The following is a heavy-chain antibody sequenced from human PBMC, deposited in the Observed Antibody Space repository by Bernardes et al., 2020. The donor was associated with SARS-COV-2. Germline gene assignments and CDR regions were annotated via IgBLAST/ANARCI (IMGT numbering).Heavy chain of an antibody. D-gene: IGHD3-10*01. CDR2: MYSGGST. CDR3: ASVMATWDRGLFSNTYYFYGMDV. CDR1: GLTVSDNY. V-gene: IGHV3-66*01. J-gene: IGHJ6*02. Sequence: AGSLRLSCAASGLTVSDNYMTWVRRAPGKGLEWVALMYSGGSTYYADPVKGRFTVSRDNSKNTLYLQMNSLRAEDTAVYYCASVMATWDRGLFSNTYYFYGMDVWGQGTTVTVSS.